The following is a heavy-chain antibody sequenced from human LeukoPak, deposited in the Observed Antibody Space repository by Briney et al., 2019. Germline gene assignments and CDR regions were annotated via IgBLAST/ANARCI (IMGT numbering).Heavy chain of an antibody. CDR1: EFTLSTYA. V-gene: IGHV3-23*01. J-gene: IGHJ4*02. Sequence: PGGSLRLSCAASEFTLSTYAMNWVRQAPGKGLEWVSTISDRWTNYADSVKGRFTISRDNPKNTMYLQMNSLRAEDTAVYYCAKYNYYGSGSYYNDFDYWGQGTLVTVSS. CDR3: AKYNYYGSGSYYNDFDY. CDR2: ISDRWT. D-gene: IGHD3-10*01.